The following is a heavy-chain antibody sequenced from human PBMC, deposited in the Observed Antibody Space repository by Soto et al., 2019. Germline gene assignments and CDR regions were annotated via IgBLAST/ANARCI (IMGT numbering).Heavy chain of an antibody. CDR1: GGTVASSHW. D-gene: IGHD2-21*02. J-gene: IGHJ5*02. CDR2: VYHTGDT. CDR3: AREIVTAGGNNYFDP. V-gene: IGHV4-4*02. Sequence: SETLSLTCGVSGGTVASSHWWSWVRQSPGKGLEWIGNVYHTGDTNFNPSLQSRVTFSVDKSNNQFSLRLTSVTAADTAVYFCAREIVTAGGNNYFDPWGPGTLVTVSS.